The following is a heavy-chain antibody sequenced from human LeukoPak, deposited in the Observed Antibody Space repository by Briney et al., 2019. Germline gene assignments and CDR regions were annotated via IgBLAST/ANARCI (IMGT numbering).Heavy chain of an antibody. D-gene: IGHD4-17*01. V-gene: IGHV1-18*01. CDR2: ISAYNGNT. Sequence: ASVKVSCKASGYTFSSYGITWVRQAPGQGLEWMGWISAYNGNTNYAQKLQGRVTTTTDTSTSTAYMELRSLRSDDTAIYFCARDLGDDLTTVTSGNWFDPWGQGTLVTVSS. J-gene: IGHJ5*02. CDR1: GYTFSSYG. CDR3: ARDLGDDLTTVTSGNWFDP.